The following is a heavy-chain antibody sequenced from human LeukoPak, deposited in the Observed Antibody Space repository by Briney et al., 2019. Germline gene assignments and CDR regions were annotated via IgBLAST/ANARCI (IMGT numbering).Heavy chain of an antibody. J-gene: IGHJ4*02. CDR3: ARDHYDSSGDFGVIPNYFDY. CDR1: GFTFSSYW. Sequence: GGSLRLSCAASGFTFSSYWMSWVRRAPGKGLEWVANIKQDGSEKYYVDSVKGRFTISRDNAKNSLYLQMNSLRAEDTAVYYCARDHYDSSGDFGVIPNYFDYWGQGTLVTVSS. V-gene: IGHV3-7*01. CDR2: IKQDGSEK. D-gene: IGHD3-22*01.